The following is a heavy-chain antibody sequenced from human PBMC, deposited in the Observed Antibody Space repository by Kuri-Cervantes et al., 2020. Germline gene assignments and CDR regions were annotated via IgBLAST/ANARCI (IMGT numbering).Heavy chain of an antibody. J-gene: IGHJ5*02. V-gene: IGHV1-18*01. D-gene: IGHD1-14*01. Sequence: ASVKVSCKAAGYTFTSYGISWVRQAPGQGREWMGWISAYNGDTNYAQRLQGRVTMTTDTSTSTAYMELRSLRSDDTAVYYCARRKGNWFDPWGQGTLVTVSS. CDR3: ARRKGNWFDP. CDR2: ISAYNGDT. CDR1: GYTFTSYG.